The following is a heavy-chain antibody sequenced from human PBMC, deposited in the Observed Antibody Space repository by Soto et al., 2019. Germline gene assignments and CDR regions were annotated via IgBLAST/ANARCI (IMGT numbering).Heavy chain of an antibody. CDR3: ARGHNWNYVNYYYGMDV. CDR1: GGSFSCYY. Sequence: PSETLSLTCAVYGGSFSCYYWSWIRQPPGKGLEWIGEINHSGSTNYNPSLKSRVTISVDTSKNQFSLKLSSVTAADTAVYYCARGHNWNYVNYYYGMDVWGQGTTVTVSS. J-gene: IGHJ6*02. V-gene: IGHV4-34*01. CDR2: INHSGST. D-gene: IGHD1-7*01.